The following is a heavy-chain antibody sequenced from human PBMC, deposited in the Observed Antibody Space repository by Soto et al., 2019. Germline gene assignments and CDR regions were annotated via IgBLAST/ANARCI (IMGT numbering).Heavy chain of an antibody. CDR3: ARQRFIRITMVRGGYFYYGMDV. CDR2: INRSGST. Sequence: SETLSLTCAVYGGSFSGYYWSWIRQPPGKGLEWIGEINRSGSTNYNPSLKSRITISVDTSKNQFSLKLSSVTAADTAVYYCARQRFIRITMVRGGYFYYGMDVWGQGTTVTVSS. D-gene: IGHD3-10*01. CDR1: GGSFSGYY. J-gene: IGHJ6*02. V-gene: IGHV4-34*01.